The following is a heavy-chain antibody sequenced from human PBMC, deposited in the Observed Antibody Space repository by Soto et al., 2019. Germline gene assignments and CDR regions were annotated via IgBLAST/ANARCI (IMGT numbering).Heavy chain of an antibody. CDR3: AKDMKWGGMTTIHYFDS. J-gene: IGHJ4*02. V-gene: IGHV3-9*01. D-gene: IGHD4-17*01. CDR1: GFTVDDYA. CDR2: ISWNSETI. Sequence: EVQLVESGGGLVQPGRSLRLSCAASGFTVDDYAMHWVRQAPGKGLEWVSGISWNSETIDYADSVKGRFTIPRDNATSSLFMPMSSLSPDHTALYYCAKDMKWGGMTTIHYFDSWGQGTLVTVSS.